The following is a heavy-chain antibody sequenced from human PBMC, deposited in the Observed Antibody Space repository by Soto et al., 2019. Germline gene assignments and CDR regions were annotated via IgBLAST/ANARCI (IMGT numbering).Heavy chain of an antibody. CDR1: GFIFSIYS. Sequence: EEQLVESGGGLVQPGGSLRLSCGASGFIFSIYSMNWVRQAPGKGLEWVAYTNSDGVSIQYADTVRGRFTISRDNANDSLYLQMNSLTLEDTAVYYCARNVDTSIVKVWFYPCGEGTLVTVSS. CDR3: ARNVDTSIVKVWFYP. J-gene: IGHJ5*02. CDR2: TNSDGVSI. V-gene: IGHV3-48*01. D-gene: IGHD5-18*01.